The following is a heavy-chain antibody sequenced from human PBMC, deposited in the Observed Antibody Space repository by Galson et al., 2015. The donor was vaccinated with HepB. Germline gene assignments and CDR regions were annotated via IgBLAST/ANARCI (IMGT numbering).Heavy chain of an antibody. Sequence: SVKVSCKASGYTFTSYPMHWVRQAPGQRLEWMGWINAGNGDTKYSQNLQGRVTITRDTSASTAYMELSSLRSEDTAVYYCARDDSSAYGTGDYGMDVWGQGTTVTVSS. CDR2: INAGNGDT. D-gene: IGHD4-17*01. CDR1: GYTFTSYP. V-gene: IGHV1-3*01. J-gene: IGHJ6*02. CDR3: ARDDSSAYGTGDYGMDV.